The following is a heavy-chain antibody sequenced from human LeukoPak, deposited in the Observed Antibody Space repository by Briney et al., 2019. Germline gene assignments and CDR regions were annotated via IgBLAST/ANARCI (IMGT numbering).Heavy chain of an antibody. V-gene: IGHV4-59*11. J-gene: IGHJ5*02. CDR3: ARDGDSGWLDH. CDR2: IYYSGST. D-gene: IGHD3-10*01. Sequence: PSETLSLTCTVSGGPISGHYWSWIRLPPGKGLEWIGYIYYSGSTSYNPSLKTRVTISLDTSKNQFSLKLSSMTAADTAVYYCARDGDSGWLDHWGQGALVTVSS. CDR1: GGPISGHY.